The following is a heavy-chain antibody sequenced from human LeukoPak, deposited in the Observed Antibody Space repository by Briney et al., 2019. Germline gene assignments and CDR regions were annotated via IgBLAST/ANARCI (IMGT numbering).Heavy chain of an antibody. V-gene: IGHV1-8*01. CDR2: MNPNSGNT. CDR1: GYTFTSYD. D-gene: IGHD6-13*01. Sequence: ASVKVSCKASGYTFTSYDVNWVRQATGQGLEWMGWMNPNSGNTGYAQKFQGRVTMTRNTSISTACMELSSLRSEDTAVYYCARGRRPPGSSWYNYWGQGTLVTVSS. CDR3: ARGRRPPGSSWYNY. J-gene: IGHJ4*02.